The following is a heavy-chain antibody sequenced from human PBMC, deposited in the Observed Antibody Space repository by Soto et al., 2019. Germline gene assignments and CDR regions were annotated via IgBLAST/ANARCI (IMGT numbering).Heavy chain of an antibody. V-gene: IGHV1-69*13. CDR3: ASTYDSSGFLVFDY. CDR1: GGTFSSYA. J-gene: IGHJ4*02. Sequence: PSVKVSCKASGGTFSSYAISWVRQAPGQGLEWMGGIIPIFGTANYAQKFQGRVTITADESTSTAYMELSSLRSEDTAVYYCASTYDSSGFLVFDYWGQGTLVTVSS. CDR2: IIPIFGTA. D-gene: IGHD3-22*01.